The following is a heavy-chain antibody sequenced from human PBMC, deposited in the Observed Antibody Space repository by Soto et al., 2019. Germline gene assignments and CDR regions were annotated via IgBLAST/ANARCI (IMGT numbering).Heavy chain of an antibody. J-gene: IGHJ6*02. CDR2: VHHSVGN. Sequence: QVQLQESGPGLVKPSETLSLTCTVSGASVANDNWWSWVRQSPGKGLEWIGEVHHSVGNNNSPSLTSRVTISVDKSTNQFAVKLHSVTAADSAVYFCKRHFYYSMDVWGQGTTVTVS. CDR3: KRHFYYSMDV. V-gene: IGHV4-4*02. CDR1: GASVANDNW.